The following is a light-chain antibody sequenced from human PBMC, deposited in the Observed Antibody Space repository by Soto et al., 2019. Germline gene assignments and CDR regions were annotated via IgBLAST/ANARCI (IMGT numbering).Light chain of an antibody. V-gene: IGKV3-11*01. CDR3: QQRSKWPLFT. Sequence: EIVLTQSPATLSLSPGERASRACRASQSVSSYLAWYQQKPGQAPRLLIYDASNRATGIPARFSGSGSGTDFTLTISSLEPEDFAVYYCQQRSKWPLFTFGPGTKVDIK. CDR1: QSVSSY. J-gene: IGKJ3*01. CDR2: DAS.